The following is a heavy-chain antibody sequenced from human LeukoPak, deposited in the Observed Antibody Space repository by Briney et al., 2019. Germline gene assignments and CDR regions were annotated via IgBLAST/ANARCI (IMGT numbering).Heavy chain of an antibody. CDR1: GFTFSSYG. D-gene: IGHD3-22*01. Sequence: GGSLRLSCAASGFTFSSYGMHWVRQAPGKGPEWVAFIRYDGSNKYYADSVKGRFTISRDNSKNTLYLQMNSLRAEDTAVYYCAKDGAAYDSSGYYYQDWGQGTLVTVSS. CDR2: IRYDGSNK. CDR3: AKDGAAYDSSGYYYQD. V-gene: IGHV3-30*02. J-gene: IGHJ1*01.